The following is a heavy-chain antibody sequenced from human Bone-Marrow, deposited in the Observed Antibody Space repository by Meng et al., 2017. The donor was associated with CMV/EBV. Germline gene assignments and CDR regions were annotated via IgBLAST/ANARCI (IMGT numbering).Heavy chain of an antibody. CDR3: AGEKVINWFDP. Sequence: SVKVSCKASGGTFSSYAISWVRQAPGQGLEWMGGIIPIFGTANYAQKFQGRVTITTDESTSTAYMEPSSLRSEDTAGYYCAGEKVINWFDPWGQGTLVTVSS. D-gene: IGHD2-21*01. CDR2: IIPIFGTA. V-gene: IGHV1-69*05. CDR1: GGTFSSYA. J-gene: IGHJ5*02.